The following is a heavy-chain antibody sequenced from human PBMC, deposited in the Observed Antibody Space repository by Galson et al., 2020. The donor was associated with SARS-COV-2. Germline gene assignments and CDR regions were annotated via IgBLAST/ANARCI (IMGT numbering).Heavy chain of an antibody. Sequence: GGSLRLSCAASGFTFTDYYMNWVRQAPGKGLEWVSAISGSSSPIYYADSIKCRFTISRDNAKNSVYLQMNSLRAEDTAVYYCARGRCGGDCYEDWGQGTLVIFSS. D-gene: IGHD2-21*02. J-gene: IGHJ4*02. CDR1: GFTFTDYY. V-gene: IGHV3-21*01. CDR2: ISGSSSPI. CDR3: ARGRCGGDCYED.